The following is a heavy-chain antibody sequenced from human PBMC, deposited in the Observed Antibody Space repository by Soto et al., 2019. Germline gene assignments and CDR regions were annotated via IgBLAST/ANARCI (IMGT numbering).Heavy chain of an antibody. D-gene: IGHD6-19*01. CDR1: GFIFSSYA. CDR2: ISGSGTAA. Sequence: GGSLRLSCAASGFIFSSYAMSWVRQAPGKGLEWVSAISGSGTAAYYADSVKGRFTFSRDNSKKTMYLQMNSLRAEDTAVYYCAKTTDGWFSAFEIWGQGTMVTVSS. J-gene: IGHJ3*02. CDR3: AKTTDGWFSAFEI. V-gene: IGHV3-23*01.